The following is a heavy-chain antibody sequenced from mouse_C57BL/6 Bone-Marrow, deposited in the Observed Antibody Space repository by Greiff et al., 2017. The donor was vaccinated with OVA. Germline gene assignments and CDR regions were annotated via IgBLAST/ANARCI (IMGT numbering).Heavy chain of an antibody. D-gene: IGHD1-1*01. J-gene: IGHJ1*03. V-gene: IGHV3-1*01. Sequence: EVHLVESGPGMVKPSPSLSLTCTVTGYSITSGYDWHWIRHFPGNQLEWMGYISYSGSTNYNPSLKSRISITHDTSKNHFFLKLNSVTTEDTATYYCARDEYYGSWYFDVWGTGTTVTVSA. CDR1: GYSITSGYD. CDR2: ISYSGST. CDR3: ARDEYYGSWYFDV.